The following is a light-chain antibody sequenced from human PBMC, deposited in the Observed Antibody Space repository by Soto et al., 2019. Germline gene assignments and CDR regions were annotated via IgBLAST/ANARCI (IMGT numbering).Light chain of an antibody. CDR2: RDY. J-gene: IGLJ2*01. V-gene: IGLV3-9*01. CDR3: QVWDSSPPVV. CDR1: NIGSKN. Sequence: SYELTQPLSVSVALGQTARITCGGNNIGSKNVHWYQQKPGQAPVLVIYRDYNRPSGIPERFSGSNSVNTATLSISRAQAGDEADYYCQVWDSSPPVVFGGGTKATVL.